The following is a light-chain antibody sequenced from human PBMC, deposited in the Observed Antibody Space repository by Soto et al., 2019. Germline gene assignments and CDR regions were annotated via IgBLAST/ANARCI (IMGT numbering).Light chain of an antibody. CDR3: QQTYTPPRT. V-gene: IGKV1-39*01. CDR2: AAS. J-gene: IGKJ1*01. CDR1: QTILRY. Sequence: DIQMTQYPSSLSASVGDRVTITCRASQTILRYLNWYQQQSGRAPKLLISAASSLQSRVQSRFNGSSSGTDFTFTINPLQPEDSATYYCQQTYTPPRTFGQGTKVE.